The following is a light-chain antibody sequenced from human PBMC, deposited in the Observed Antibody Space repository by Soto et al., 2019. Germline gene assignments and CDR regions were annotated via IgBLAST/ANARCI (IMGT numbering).Light chain of an antibody. J-gene: IGKJ4*01. CDR1: QSVSSSY. V-gene: IGKV3-20*01. Sequence: EIVLTQSPGTLSLSPGERATLSCRASQSVSSSYLAWYQQKPGQAPRLLIYGASSRASGIPDRFSGSGSGTDFTLTISRLEPEDFVEYYCQQYGRSPLTFGGGTKVEIK. CDR2: GAS. CDR3: QQYGRSPLT.